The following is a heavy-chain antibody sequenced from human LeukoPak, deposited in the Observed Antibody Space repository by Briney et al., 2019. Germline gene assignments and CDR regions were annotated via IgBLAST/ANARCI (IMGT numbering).Heavy chain of an antibody. J-gene: IGHJ5*02. CDR3: ARALYFYGSGSYHYNWFDP. V-gene: IGHV1-69*06. Sequence: SVKVSCKASGGTFSSYAISWVRQAPGQGLEWMGGIIPIFGTANYAQKFQGRVTITADKSTSTAYMELSSLRSEDTAVYYCARALYFYGSGSYHYNWFDPWGQGTLVTVSS. CDR2: IIPIFGTA. CDR1: GGTFSSYA. D-gene: IGHD3-10*01.